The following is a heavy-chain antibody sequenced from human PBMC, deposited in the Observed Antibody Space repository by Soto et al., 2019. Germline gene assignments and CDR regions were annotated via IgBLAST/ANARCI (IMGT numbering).Heavy chain of an antibody. Sequence: ESLKISCKGSGYSFTSYWISWVRQMPGKGLEWMGRIDPSDSYTNYSPSFQGHVTISADKSISTAYLQWSSLKASDTAMYYCARPGYCNSTSCTHYGMDVWGQGTTVTVSS. CDR1: GYSFTSYW. V-gene: IGHV5-10-1*01. CDR3: ARPGYCNSTSCTHYGMDV. D-gene: IGHD2-2*03. CDR2: IDPSDSYT. J-gene: IGHJ6*02.